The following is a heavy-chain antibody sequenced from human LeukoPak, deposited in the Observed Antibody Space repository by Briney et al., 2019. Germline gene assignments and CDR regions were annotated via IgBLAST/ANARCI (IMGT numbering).Heavy chain of an antibody. CDR3: AGRYSGYDSDYYYYGMDV. J-gene: IGHJ6*02. D-gene: IGHD5-12*01. CDR1: GGTFSSYA. Sequence: GSSVKVSCKASGGTFSSYAISWVRQAPGQGLEWMGRIIPILGIANYAQKFQGRVTITADKSTSTAYMELSSVRSEDTAVYYCAGRYSGYDSDYYYYGMDVWGQGTTVTVSS. V-gene: IGHV1-69*04. CDR2: IIPILGIA.